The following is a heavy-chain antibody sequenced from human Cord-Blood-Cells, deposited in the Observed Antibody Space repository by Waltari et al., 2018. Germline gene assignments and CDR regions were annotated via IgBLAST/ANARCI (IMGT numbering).Heavy chain of an antibody. D-gene: IGHD1-26*01. CDR2: ISYDGSNK. J-gene: IGHJ4*02. CDR1: GFTFSSYA. V-gene: IGHV3-30-3*01. Sequence: QVQLVESGGGVVQPGRSLRLSCAASGFTFSSYAMHWVRHAPGKGLEWVAVISYDGSNKYYADSVKGLFTISRDNSKNTLYLQMNSLRAEDTAVYYCARDLVGATGDYWGQGTLVTVSS. CDR3: ARDLVGATGDY.